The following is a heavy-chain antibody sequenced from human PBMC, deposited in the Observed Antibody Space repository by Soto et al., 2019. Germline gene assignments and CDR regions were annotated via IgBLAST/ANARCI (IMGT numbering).Heavy chain of an antibody. CDR2: IYYSGTT. CDR3: ARNGDYGAYLDDFDN. V-gene: IGHV4-39*01. D-gene: IGHD4-17*01. J-gene: IGHJ4*02. Sequence: QLQLQESGPGLVKPSETLSLTCTVSGASIGGSTKYWGWIRQPPGKGLEWIGSIYYSGTTYYNPSLKTRVTMSVDTPKNQFPLKLTSVTAADTAVYYCARNGDYGAYLDDFDNWVQGILVTVSS. CDR1: GASIGGSTKY.